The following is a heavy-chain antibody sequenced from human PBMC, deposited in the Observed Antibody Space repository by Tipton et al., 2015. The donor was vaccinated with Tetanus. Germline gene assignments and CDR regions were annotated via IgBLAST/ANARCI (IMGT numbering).Heavy chain of an antibody. CDR3: ARATEHDIMTGYDN. Sequence: TLSLTCAVSGASFSGSYWSWVRQSPGKGLEWVGEIRPGGSPYYNPALKSRATISVDTSKNHFSLNLSSVTAADTAVYYCARATEHDIMTGYDNWGPGTQVTVSS. J-gene: IGHJ4*02. CDR1: GASFSGSY. CDR2: IRPGGSP. V-gene: IGHV4-34*01. D-gene: IGHD3-9*01.